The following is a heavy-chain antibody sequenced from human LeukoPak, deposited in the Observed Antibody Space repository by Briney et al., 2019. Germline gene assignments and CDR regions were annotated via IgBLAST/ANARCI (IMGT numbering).Heavy chain of an antibody. Sequence: GGSLRLSCAASGFTFSSYAMHWVRQAPGKGLDWVAVISYDGSNKYYADSVKGRFTISRDNSKNTLYLQMNSLRAEDTAVYYCARTNYDILTGYYWPREYYFDYWGQGTLVTVSS. D-gene: IGHD3-9*01. CDR2: ISYDGSNK. V-gene: IGHV3-30-3*01. CDR1: GFTFSSYA. J-gene: IGHJ4*02. CDR3: ARTNYDILTGYYWPREYYFDY.